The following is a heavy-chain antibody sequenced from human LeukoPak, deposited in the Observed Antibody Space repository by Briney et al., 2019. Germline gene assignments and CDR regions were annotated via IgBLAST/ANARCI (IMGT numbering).Heavy chain of an antibody. D-gene: IGHD4-17*01. J-gene: IGHJ4*02. CDR3: AKGHTVTSNLDY. CDR2: LTGSGGTT. CDR1: GFPFSNNV. Sequence: GGSLRLSCAASGFPFSNNVMTWVRQAPGSGLEWVAGLTGSGGTTYHAASVEGRFTISRDNSKNTLYLQMNSLRAEDTAVYYCAKGHTVTSNLDYWGQGTLVTVSS. V-gene: IGHV3-23*01.